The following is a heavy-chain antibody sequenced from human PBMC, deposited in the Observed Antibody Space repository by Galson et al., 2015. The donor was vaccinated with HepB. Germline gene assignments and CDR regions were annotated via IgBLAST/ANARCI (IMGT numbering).Heavy chain of an antibody. CDR2: IWFDGSKD. J-gene: IGHJ5*02. CDR3: ARYYGNYRALDA. Sequence: SLRLSCAASGSAFSSHGMHWVRQAPGKGLEWVALIWFDGSKDYYADSVKGRFTISRDNSNNMLYLQMNNLRVDDTAVYYCARYYGNYRALDAWGQGTLVPVSS. CDR1: GSAFSSHG. V-gene: IGHV3-33*01. D-gene: IGHD4-11*01.